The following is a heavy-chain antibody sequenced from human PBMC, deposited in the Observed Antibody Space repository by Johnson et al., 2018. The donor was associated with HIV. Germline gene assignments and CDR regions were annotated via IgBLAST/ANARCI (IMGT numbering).Heavy chain of an antibody. J-gene: IGHJ3*02. CDR3: AKHNGLDSSWPFDAFDI. CDR1: GLNFSHYG. CDR2: IRFDGSNN. V-gene: IGHV3-30*02. Sequence: QVQLVESGGGVVQPGGSLRLSCAVSGLNFSHYGMHWVRQAPGKGLEWVAFIRFDGSNNYYVDSVKGRFTISRDSSKNTLYLQMNSLRPEDTAVYYCAKHNGLDSSWPFDAFDIWGQGTRVTVSS. D-gene: IGHD6-13*01.